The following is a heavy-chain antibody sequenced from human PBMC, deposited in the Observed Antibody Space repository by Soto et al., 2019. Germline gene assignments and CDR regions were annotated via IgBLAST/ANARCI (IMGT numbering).Heavy chain of an antibody. V-gene: IGHV4-39*01. CDR2: AYFSGGNT. D-gene: IGHD6-25*01. J-gene: IGHJ4*02. CDR1: GDSMRGYHFY. Sequence: XETLSLTCSVSGDSMRGYHFYWGWIRQAPGKGLEWIGSAYFSGGNTYYSPSLKSRVSISVDTSKNEFSLRLTSLTAADTAVYFCAYGSSSAWIDYWGQGTLVTVSS. CDR3: AYGSSSAWIDY.